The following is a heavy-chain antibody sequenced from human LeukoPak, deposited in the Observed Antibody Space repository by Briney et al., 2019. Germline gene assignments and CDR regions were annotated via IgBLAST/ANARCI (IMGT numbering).Heavy chain of an antibody. J-gene: IGHJ4*02. CDR3: ARVTRGGYDGYFDY. Sequence: SGGSLRLSCAASGFTFSSYSMNWVRQAPGKGLEWVSFISTSSSYIYYADSLKGRFTISRGNAKKSLYLQINSLRAEDTAVYYCARVTRGGYDGYFDYWGQGTLVTVSS. V-gene: IGHV3-21*01. D-gene: IGHD5-12*01. CDR1: GFTFSSYS. CDR2: ISTSSSYI.